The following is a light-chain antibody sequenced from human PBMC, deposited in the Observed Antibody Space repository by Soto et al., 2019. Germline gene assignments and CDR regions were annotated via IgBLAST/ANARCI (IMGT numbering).Light chain of an antibody. CDR2: DAS. J-gene: IGKJ5*01. Sequence: DIQMTQSPSSLSASVGDRVTITCQASQNINSYLNWYQQKPGRAPKLLIYDASNLQRGVPSRFRGSGSGADFTFTISRLQHEDTATYYCQQYENPPTFGQGTRLEIK. V-gene: IGKV1-33*01. CDR1: QNINSY. CDR3: QQYENPPT.